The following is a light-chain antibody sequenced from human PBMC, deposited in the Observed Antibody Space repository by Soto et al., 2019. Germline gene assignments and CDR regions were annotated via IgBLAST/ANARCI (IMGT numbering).Light chain of an antibody. CDR3: QQYGSSPLIS. CDR2: DAS. J-gene: IGKJ5*01. V-gene: IGKV3-20*01. Sequence: EIVVTQSPATLSVSPGERVTLSFSSSQSVSSSLALYQQRPGQAPRLLISDASNRATGIPARFSGSGSGRDFTLTISGLEPEDFAVYYCQQYGSSPLISFGQGTRLEIK. CDR1: QSVSSS.